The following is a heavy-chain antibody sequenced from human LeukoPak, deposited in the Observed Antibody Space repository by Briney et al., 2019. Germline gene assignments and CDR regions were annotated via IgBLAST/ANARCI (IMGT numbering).Heavy chain of an antibody. V-gene: IGHV4-30-2*01. D-gene: IGHD3-10*01. CDR2: IYDRGPA. CDR1: GYAIISGGFS. Sequence: PSETLSLTCTVSGYAIISGGFSWNWIRQPPGKGLEWIGCIYDRGPAHYNPSLKSRFTISVDRPKNQFFLNVTSLTAADTAVYYCARSRQASGLFSFWGQGTPVVVSS. CDR3: ARSRQASGLFSF. J-gene: IGHJ4*02.